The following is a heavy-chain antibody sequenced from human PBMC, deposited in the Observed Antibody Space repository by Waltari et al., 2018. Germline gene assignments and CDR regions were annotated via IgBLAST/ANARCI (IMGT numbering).Heavy chain of an antibody. CDR2: IYNSGTT. J-gene: IGHJ4*02. D-gene: IGHD3-10*01. Sequence: QVYLQESGPGLVQPSESLSLTCTVSGASVKSTRYYWGRIRQPPGKGLEWIGSIYNSGTTYYNPSLKSRVTISVDASDKQFYLTLTSVTAADTAVYFCVRPPHCRGNTCTALWGQGALVTVSS. CDR1: GASVKSTRYY. V-gene: IGHV4-39*01. CDR3: VRPPHCRGNTCTAL.